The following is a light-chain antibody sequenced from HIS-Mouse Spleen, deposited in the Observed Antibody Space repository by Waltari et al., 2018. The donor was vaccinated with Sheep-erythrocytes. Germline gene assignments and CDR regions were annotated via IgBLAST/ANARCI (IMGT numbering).Light chain of an antibody. V-gene: IGLV2-23*01. CDR3: CSYAGSSTPWV. CDR1: SSDVGSYNL. J-gene: IGLJ3*02. CDR2: EGS. Sequence: QSALTQPASVSGSPGQSITISCTGTSSDVGSYNLVSWYQKHPGKAPKLMIYEGSKRPSGVSNRCSGSKSGNPASLTISGLQAEDEADYYCCSYAGSSTPWVFGGGTKLTVL.